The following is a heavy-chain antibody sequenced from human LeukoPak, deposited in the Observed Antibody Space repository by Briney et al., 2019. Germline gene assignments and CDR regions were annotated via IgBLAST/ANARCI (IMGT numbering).Heavy chain of an antibody. CDR3: VGVLKSTLDSSGKSYYFDY. CDR2: ISSSGGGT. Sequence: GGSLRLSCTASGFTFSSYGMSWVRQAPGKGLEWVSAISSSGGGTYYADSVKGRFTISRDNSKNTLSLQMSSLRAEDTAVYYCVGVLKSTLDSSGKSYYFDYWGQGTLVTVSS. D-gene: IGHD3-22*01. CDR1: GFTFSSYG. V-gene: IGHV3-23*01. J-gene: IGHJ4*02.